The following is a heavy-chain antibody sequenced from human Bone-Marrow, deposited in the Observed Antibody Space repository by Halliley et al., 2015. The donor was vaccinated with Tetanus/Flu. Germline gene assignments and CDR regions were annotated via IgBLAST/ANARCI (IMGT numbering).Heavy chain of an antibody. CDR3: VRSRDLGMTTVTLFDF. Sequence: WIGYIYYSGSPKYTPSLKSRVTMSLDMSKNQFSLKLTSVTAADTAVYFCVRSRDLGMTTVTLFDFWGQGTLVTVSS. D-gene: IGHD4-17*01. V-gene: IGHV4-59*01. J-gene: IGHJ4*02. CDR2: IYYSGSP.